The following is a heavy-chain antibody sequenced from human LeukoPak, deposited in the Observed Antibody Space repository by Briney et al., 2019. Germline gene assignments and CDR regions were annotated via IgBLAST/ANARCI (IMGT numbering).Heavy chain of an antibody. CDR1: GYTLTGYY. Sequence: ASVKVSCKASGYTLTGYYMDSVRQAPGQGLEWMGWINPNSGGTNYAQQFQGRVTMTRDTSISTAYMELSRLRSNDTAVYYCARGRSGLFDYWGQGTLVTVSS. CDR2: INPNSGGT. V-gene: IGHV1-2*02. J-gene: IGHJ4*02. CDR3: ARGRSGLFDY. D-gene: IGHD3-16*01.